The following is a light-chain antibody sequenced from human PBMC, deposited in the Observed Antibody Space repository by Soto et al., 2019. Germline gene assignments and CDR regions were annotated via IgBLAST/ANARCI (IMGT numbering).Light chain of an antibody. CDR3: SSYTSSNTWI. V-gene: IGLV2-18*02. CDR2: EVR. CDR1: SSDIGAYNR. Sequence: QSALTQPPSVSGSPGQSVTISCTGTSSDIGAYNRVSWYQQPPGTAPKLMIYEVRDRTSGFPDRFSGSKSGNTASLTISGLQAEDEAEYYCSSYTSSNTWIFGGGTKLTVL. J-gene: IGLJ2*01.